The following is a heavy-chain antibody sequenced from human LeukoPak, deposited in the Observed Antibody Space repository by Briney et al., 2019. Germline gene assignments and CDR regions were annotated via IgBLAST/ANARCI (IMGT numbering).Heavy chain of an antibody. D-gene: IGHD3-16*01. CDR2: IYYSGST. J-gene: IGHJ3*02. V-gene: IGHV4-59*08. Sequence: PSETLSLTCSVSGGSISSYYWSWIRQPPRKGLEWIGYIYYSGSTNYNPSLKSRVTISVDTSKNQFSLKLSSVTAADTAVYYCARRVGDDACSDIWGQGTMVTVSS. CDR1: GGSISSYY. CDR3: ARRVGDDACSDI.